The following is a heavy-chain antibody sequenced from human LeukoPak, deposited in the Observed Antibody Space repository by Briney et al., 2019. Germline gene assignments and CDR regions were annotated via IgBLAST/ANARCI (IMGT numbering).Heavy chain of an antibody. CDR1: GFTFGDFS. J-gene: IGHJ5*02. V-gene: IGHV3-49*03. D-gene: IGHD2-21*02. Sequence: GGSLRLSCTTSGFTFGDFSMSWFRLAPGKGLEWLTFIRSNNYGGTTEYAASVRGRFIMSRDDSKRVAFLQINSLKTEDTAVYYCARVDCGGDCSLFDLWGRGTLVTVSS. CDR3: ARVDCGGDCSLFDL. CDR2: IRSNNYGGTT.